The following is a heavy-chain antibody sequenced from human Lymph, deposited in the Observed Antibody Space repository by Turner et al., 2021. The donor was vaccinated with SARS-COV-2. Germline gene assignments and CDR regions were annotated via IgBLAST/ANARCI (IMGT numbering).Heavy chain of an antibody. D-gene: IGHD2-21*02. CDR2: IFYRGST. J-gene: IGHJ5*02. CDR3: ARQTVNNWVDP. V-gene: IGHV4-59*01. Sequence: QVQLQESGPRLVKPLETLSLTCTVSGGSMNNNYWSWIRQPPGKRLEWIGFIFYRGSTNYNPSLKSRFTISVDTSENQFSLKLTSVTAADTAIYYCARQTVNNWVDPWGQGTLVTVSS. CDR1: GGSMNNNY.